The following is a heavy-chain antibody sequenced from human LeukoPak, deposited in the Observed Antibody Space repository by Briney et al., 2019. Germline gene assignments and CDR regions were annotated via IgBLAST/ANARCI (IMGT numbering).Heavy chain of an antibody. J-gene: IGHJ4*02. Sequence: SETLSLTCTVAGASISSTDYYWGWIRQPPGKGLEWIGSIYDSGSTYYSPSLTSRVTISIDTSKNQFPLKLNSVTAADTAVYYCARGYCSSGNCPSFDYWGQGTLVTVSS. V-gene: IGHV4-39*06. CDR1: GASISSTDYY. D-gene: IGHD2-15*01. CDR3: ARGYCSSGNCPSFDY. CDR2: IYDSGST.